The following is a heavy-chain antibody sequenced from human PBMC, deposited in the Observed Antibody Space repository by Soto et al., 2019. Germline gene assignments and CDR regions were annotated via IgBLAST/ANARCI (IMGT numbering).Heavy chain of an antibody. V-gene: IGHV1-69*13. CDR3: ARAPFEIAARGARYNWFDF. J-gene: IGHJ5*01. D-gene: IGHD6-6*01. CDR1: GGTFISYA. CDR2: IIPIFGTA. Sequence: SVKVFCKASGGTFISYAISWVRQAPGQGLVWMGGIIPIFGTANYAQKFQGRVTITADESTSTAYMELSSLRSEDTAVYYCARAPFEIAARGARYNWFDFWGQGTLVTVSS.